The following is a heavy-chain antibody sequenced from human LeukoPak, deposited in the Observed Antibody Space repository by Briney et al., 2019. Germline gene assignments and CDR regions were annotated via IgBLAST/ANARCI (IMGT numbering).Heavy chain of an antibody. J-gene: IGHJ4*02. D-gene: IGHD4-17*01. CDR2: IYYSGST. CDR3: ARRGRTVTTRNFDY. Sequence: SETLSLTCTVSGGSISSSNYYWGWIRQPPGKGLEWIGSIYYSGSTYYNPSLKSRVTISVDTSKNQFSLKLSSVTAADTAVYYCARRGRTVTTRNFDYWGQGTLVTVSS. CDR1: GGSISSSNYY. V-gene: IGHV4-39*01.